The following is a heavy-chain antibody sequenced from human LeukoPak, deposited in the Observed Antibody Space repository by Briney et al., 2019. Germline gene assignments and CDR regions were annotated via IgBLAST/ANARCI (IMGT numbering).Heavy chain of an antibody. CDR3: ARGAYYDSSGYFDY. Sequence: SSQTLSLTCTVSGVSISSGGYYWCWIRQHPGKSLEWVGYIYYSGSTYYNPSLKSRVTISVDTSKNQFSLKLSSVTAADTAVYYCARGAYYDSSGYFDYWGQGTLVTVSS. J-gene: IGHJ4*02. D-gene: IGHD3-22*01. CDR1: GVSISSGGYY. V-gene: IGHV4-31*03. CDR2: IYYSGST.